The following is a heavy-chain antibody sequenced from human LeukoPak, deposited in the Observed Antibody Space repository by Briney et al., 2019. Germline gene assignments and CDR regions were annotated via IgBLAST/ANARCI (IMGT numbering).Heavy chain of an antibody. CDR2: MNPNSGNT. CDR3: ARPTTDLWFGEDWFDP. V-gene: IGHV1-8*01. J-gene: IGHJ5*02. CDR1: GYTFTSFD. D-gene: IGHD3-10*01. Sequence: GASVKVSCKASGYTFTSFDINWVRQATGQGLEWMGWMNPNSGNTGYAQKFQGRVTMTRNTSISTAYMELSSLRSEDTAVYYCARPTTDLWFGEDWFDPWGQGTLVTVSS.